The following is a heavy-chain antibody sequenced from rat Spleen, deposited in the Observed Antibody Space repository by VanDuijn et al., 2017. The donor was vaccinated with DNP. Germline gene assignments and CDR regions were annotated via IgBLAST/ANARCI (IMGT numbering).Heavy chain of an antibody. CDR1: GFTFSNYG. D-gene: IGHD1-3*01. CDR3: TTVGYGSYHFDY. Sequence: EVQLVESGGGLVQPGRSLKLSCAASGFTFSNYGMAWVRQAPTKGLEWVASITNSGGSTYYRDSVKGRFTISRDNAKSTLYLQMDSLRSEDTATYYCTTVGYGSYHFDYWGQGVMVTVSS. J-gene: IGHJ2*01. V-gene: IGHV5-27*01. CDR2: ITNSGGST.